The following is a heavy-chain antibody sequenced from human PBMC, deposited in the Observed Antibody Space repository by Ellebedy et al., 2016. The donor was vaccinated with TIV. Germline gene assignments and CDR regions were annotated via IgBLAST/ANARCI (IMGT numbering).Heavy chain of an antibody. J-gene: IGHJ4*02. V-gene: IGHV4-34*01. CDR1: GGSFSGYY. Sequence: SETLSLXXAVYGGSFSGYYWSWIRQPPGKGLEWIGEINHSGSTNYNPSLKSRVTISVDRSKNQFSLKLSSVTAADTAVYYCARIAYDSSGYAFDYWGQGTLVTVSS. CDR2: INHSGST. CDR3: ARIAYDSSGYAFDY. D-gene: IGHD3-22*01.